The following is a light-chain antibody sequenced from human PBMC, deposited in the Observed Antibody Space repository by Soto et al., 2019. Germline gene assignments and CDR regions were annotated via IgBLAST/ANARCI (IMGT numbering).Light chain of an antibody. Sequence: QSVLTQPASVSGSPGQSITISCTGTSSDVGGYNFVSWYQQHPGKAPKLLIYDVSDRPSGVSTRFSGSKSGNTASLTISGLQAEDEADYYCCSYTSSSTLDVFGTGTKLTVL. CDR1: SSDVGGYNF. J-gene: IGLJ1*01. V-gene: IGLV2-14*01. CDR3: CSYTSSSTLDV. CDR2: DVS.